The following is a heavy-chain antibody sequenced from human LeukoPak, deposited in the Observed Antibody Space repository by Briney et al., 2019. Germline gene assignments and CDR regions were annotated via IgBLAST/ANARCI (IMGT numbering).Heavy chain of an antibody. J-gene: IGHJ6*02. V-gene: IGHV1-2*04. CDR3: ARGLRALYYYYYGMDV. CDR2: INPNSGGT. Sequence: AASVKVSCKASGYTFTGYYMHWVRQAPGQGLEWMGWINPNSGGTNYAQKFQGWVTMTRDTSISTAYMELSRLRSDDTAVYYCARGLRALYYYYYGMDVWGQGTTVTVSS. CDR1: GYTFTGYY.